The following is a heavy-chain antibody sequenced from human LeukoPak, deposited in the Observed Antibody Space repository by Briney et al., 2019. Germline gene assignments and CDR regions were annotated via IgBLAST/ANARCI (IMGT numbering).Heavy chain of an antibody. D-gene: IGHD4-11*01. CDR1: GDSISSYY. CDR3: ARGPTARDMDV. Sequence: SETLSLTCTVSGDSISSYYWTWIRQPPGKGLEWIGYIYYSGSTNYNPSLKSRVTISVDTSKNQFSLKLNSVTAADTAVYYCARGPTARDMDVRGKGTTVTVSS. CDR2: IYYSGST. V-gene: IGHV4-59*01. J-gene: IGHJ6*03.